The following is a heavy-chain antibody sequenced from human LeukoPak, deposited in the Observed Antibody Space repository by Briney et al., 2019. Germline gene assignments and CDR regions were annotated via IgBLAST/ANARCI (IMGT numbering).Heavy chain of an antibody. J-gene: IGHJ4*02. CDR2: IYYSGST. V-gene: IGHV4-59*12. CDR1: GGSISSYY. CDR3: ERDGYNGFDY. Sequence: SETLSLTCTVSGGSISSYYWSWIRQPPGKGLEWIGYIYYSGSTNYNPSLKSRVTISVDTSKNQFSLKLSSVTAADTAVYYCERDGYNGFDYWGQGTLVTVSS. D-gene: IGHD5-24*01.